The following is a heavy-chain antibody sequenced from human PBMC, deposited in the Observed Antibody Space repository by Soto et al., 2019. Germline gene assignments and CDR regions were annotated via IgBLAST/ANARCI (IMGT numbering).Heavy chain of an antibody. J-gene: IGHJ4*02. CDR3: ARGIWTMTRGAYYFDN. CDR1: GYTFINYA. Sequence: ASVKGPCNASGYTFINYATQWVRQAPGQRLEWMGWINAGNGNTKYSQKFQGRVTITRDTSASTAYMELSSLTSEDTAVYYCARGIWTMTRGAYYFDNWGQGTLVTVSS. CDR2: INAGNGNT. D-gene: IGHD3-10*01. V-gene: IGHV1-3*01.